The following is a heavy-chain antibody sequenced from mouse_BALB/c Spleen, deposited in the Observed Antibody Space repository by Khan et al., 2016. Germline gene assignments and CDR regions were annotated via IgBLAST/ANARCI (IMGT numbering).Heavy chain of an antibody. Sequence: EVQLQESGPGLVKPSQSLSLTCTVTGYSITSDYAWNWIRQFPGNKLEWMGYISYSGSTSYNPSLKSRISITRDTSKNQFFLQLNSVTTGDTATCYWARCCYGWCYFDYWGQGTTLTVSS. V-gene: IGHV3-2*02. J-gene: IGHJ2*01. CDR2: ISYSGST. D-gene: IGHD1-2*01. CDR1: GYSITSDYA. CDR3: ARCCYGWCYFDY.